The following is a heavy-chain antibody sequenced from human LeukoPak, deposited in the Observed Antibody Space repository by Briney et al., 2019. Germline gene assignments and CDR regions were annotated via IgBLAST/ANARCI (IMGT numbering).Heavy chain of an antibody. V-gene: IGHV4-59*01. Sequence: SETLSLTCTVSGGSISSYYWSWIRQPPGKGLEWMGYIYYSGSTNYNPSLKSRVTISVDTSKNQFSLKLSSVTAADTAVYYCARTAAVDGNVFDYWGQGTLVTVST. CDR2: IYYSGST. J-gene: IGHJ4*02. CDR3: ARTAAVDGNVFDY. CDR1: GGSISSYY. D-gene: IGHD6-19*01.